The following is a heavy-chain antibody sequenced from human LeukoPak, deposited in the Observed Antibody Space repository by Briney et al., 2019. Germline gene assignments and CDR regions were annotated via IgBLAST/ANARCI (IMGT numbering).Heavy chain of an antibody. J-gene: IGHJ4*02. CDR2: LNGRGDSP. Sequence: GGSLRLSCAASGFTFSNYAMSWVRHAPGKGLEWVSSLNGRGDSPYYADSVKGRFTISRDNSKNTLYLQMHSLRVEDTAVYYCAKGPHRDYWGQGTLLTASS. CDR3: AKGPHRDY. V-gene: IGHV3-23*01. CDR1: GFTFSNYA.